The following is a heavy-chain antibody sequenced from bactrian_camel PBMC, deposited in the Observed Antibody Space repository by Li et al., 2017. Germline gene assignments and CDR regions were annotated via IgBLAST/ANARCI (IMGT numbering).Heavy chain of an antibody. CDR3: AASEQWCVSASCYPLEYQY. V-gene: IGHV3S6*01. CDR2: IYIDGAHF. J-gene: IGHJ4*01. D-gene: IGHD2*01. CDR1: GFTFSTYA. Sequence: QLVESGGGLVQPGGSLRLSCATAGFTFSTYAKNWVRQAPGKGPEWVSGIYIDGAHFYYADSVKGRFTIRRDNAKNTVYLQLNSLKSEDTALYYCAASEQWCVSASCYPLEYQYWGQGTQVTVS.